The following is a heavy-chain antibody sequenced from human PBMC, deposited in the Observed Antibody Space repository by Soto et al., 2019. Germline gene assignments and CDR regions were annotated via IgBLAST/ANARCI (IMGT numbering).Heavy chain of an antibody. D-gene: IGHD2-21*02. J-gene: IGHJ3*01. Sequence: PSETLSLTCTVSGGSISSGSYYWGWIRQPPGKGLEWIGSIYYSGSTYYNPSLKSRVTISVDTSKNQFSLKLSSVTAADTAVYYCARPAATRYCGGDCYSDWGQGTMVTVS. CDR3: ARPAATRYCGGDCYSD. V-gene: IGHV4-39*01. CDR2: IYYSGST. CDR1: GGSISSGSYY.